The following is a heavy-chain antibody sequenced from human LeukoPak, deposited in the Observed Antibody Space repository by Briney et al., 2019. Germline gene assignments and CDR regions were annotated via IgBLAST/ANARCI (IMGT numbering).Heavy chain of an antibody. D-gene: IGHD3-22*01. CDR2: IYYSGST. CDR3: ARGGDSSGYYYPVFDY. CDR1: GGPISSYY. J-gene: IGHJ4*02. Sequence: PSETLSLTCTVSGGPISSYYWSWIRQPPGKGLEWIGYIYYSGSTNYNPSLKSRVTTSVDTSKNQFSLKLSSVTAADTAVYYCARGGDSSGYYYPVFDYWGQGTLVTVSS. V-gene: IGHV4-59*01.